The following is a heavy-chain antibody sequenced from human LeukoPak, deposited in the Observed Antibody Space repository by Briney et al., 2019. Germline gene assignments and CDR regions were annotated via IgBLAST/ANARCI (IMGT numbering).Heavy chain of an antibody. Sequence: GRCLRLSCAASGFTFSNYGMHWVRQAPGKGLEWVALLVDSVKGRFTISRDDSRNTLYLQLSSLRAEDTAVYYCAKDRQHGWWGQGTLVTVSS. CDR1: GFTFSNYG. CDR3: AKDRQHGW. J-gene: IGHJ4*02. CDR2: L. D-gene: IGHD6-19*01. V-gene: IGHV3-30*18.